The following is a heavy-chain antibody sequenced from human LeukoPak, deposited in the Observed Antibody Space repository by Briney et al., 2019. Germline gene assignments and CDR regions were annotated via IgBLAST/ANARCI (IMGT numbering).Heavy chain of an antibody. CDR1: GFTFDHYG. V-gene: IGHV3-43*02. CDR2: ISGEGGST. Sequence: GGSLTLSCPASGFTFDHYGMHWVRQAPGKGLDWVSLISGEGGSTYYADSVKGRFTISRDDSKNSLNLQMSSLRTEDTAVYYCAKDSLVPGSYWGQGTVVTVSS. D-gene: IGHD2-2*01. CDR3: AKDSLVPGSY. J-gene: IGHJ4*02.